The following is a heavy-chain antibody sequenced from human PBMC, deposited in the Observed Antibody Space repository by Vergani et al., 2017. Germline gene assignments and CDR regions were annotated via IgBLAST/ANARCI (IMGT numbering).Heavy chain of an antibody. CDR3: AKLSDYYYYYGMDL. CDR2: ISGSGGST. J-gene: IGHJ6*02. CDR1: GFTFRSYA. V-gene: IGHV3-23*01. Sequence: EVQLLESGGGLVQPGGSLRLSCAASGFTFRSYALSWVRQAPGKGLEWGSAISGSGGSTYYADSVKGRFTISRDNSKNTLYLKMNSLRAEDTAVYYCAKLSDYYYYYGMDLWGQGTTVTVSS.